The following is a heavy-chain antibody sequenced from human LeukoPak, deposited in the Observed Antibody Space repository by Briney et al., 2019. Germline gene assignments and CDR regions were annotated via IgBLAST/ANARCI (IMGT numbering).Heavy chain of an antibody. Sequence: SETLSLTCTVSGGSISSGSYYWSWIRQPAGKGLEWIGRIYTSGSTNYNPSLKSRVTISVDTSKNQFSLKLSSVTAADTAVYYCARETPGYSSGWYSEYDAFDIWGQGTMVTVSS. D-gene: IGHD6-19*01. CDR3: ARETPGYSSGWYSEYDAFDI. CDR2: IYTSGST. J-gene: IGHJ3*02. CDR1: GGSISSGSYY. V-gene: IGHV4-61*02.